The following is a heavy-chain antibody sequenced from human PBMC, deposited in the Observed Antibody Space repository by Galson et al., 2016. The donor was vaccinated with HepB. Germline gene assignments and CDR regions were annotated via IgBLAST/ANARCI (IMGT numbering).Heavy chain of an antibody. CDR1: GFPFTSYA. Sequence: LRLSCAASGFPFTSYAMSWVRQAPGKGLEWLSSVSGSGGSTCYADSVRGRFIISRDSSENTLYLQMNTLRGDDTALYYCAKAGYNSHERNNWFDSWGQGTLVTVSS. CDR3: AKAGYNSHERNNWFDS. CDR2: VSGSGGST. D-gene: IGHD1-20*01. V-gene: IGHV3-23*01. J-gene: IGHJ5*01.